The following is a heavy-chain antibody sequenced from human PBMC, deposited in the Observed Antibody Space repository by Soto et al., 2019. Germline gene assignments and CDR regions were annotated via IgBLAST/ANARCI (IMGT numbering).Heavy chain of an antibody. Sequence: SETLSLTCTVSGGSISTYYWSWIRQPPGKGLEWIGYIYYTGSTNYNPSLKSRVTISVDTSKNQFSLRLNSVTAADTAVYYCARHVGSGTTFTYWGQGTQVTVSS. CDR2: IYYTGST. CDR3: ARHVGSGTTFTY. CDR1: GGSISTYY. V-gene: IGHV4-59*08. J-gene: IGHJ4*02. D-gene: IGHD1-1*01.